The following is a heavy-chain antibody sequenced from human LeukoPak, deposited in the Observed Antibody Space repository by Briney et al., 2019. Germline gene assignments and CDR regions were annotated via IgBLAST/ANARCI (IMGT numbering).Heavy chain of an antibody. CDR1: GCTFNSYG. D-gene: IGHD2-21*01. CDR2: ISDYNGNT. J-gene: IGHJ3*02. Sequence: GASVKVSCKASGCTFNSYGISWVRQAPGQGLEWMGWISDYNGNTNYAQKLQGRVTMNIDTSTNTAYMELRSLRSDDTAVYYCARARPLRSPLGLRKVWSYDAFDIWGQGTMVTVSS. CDR3: ARARPLRSPLGLRKVWSYDAFDI. V-gene: IGHV1-18*01.